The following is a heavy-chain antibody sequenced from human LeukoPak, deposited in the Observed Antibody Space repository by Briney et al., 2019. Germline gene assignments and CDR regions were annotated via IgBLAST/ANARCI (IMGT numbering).Heavy chain of an antibody. D-gene: IGHD6-19*01. Sequence: ASMKVSCKVSGYTLTELSMHWVRQAPGKGLEWMGGFDPEDGETIYAQKFQGRVTMTEDTSTDTAYMELSSLRSEDTAVYYCATDLRRGNYEWLVLRWGQGTLVTVSS. CDR3: ATDLRRGNYEWLVLR. V-gene: IGHV1-24*01. CDR2: FDPEDGET. J-gene: IGHJ4*02. CDR1: GYTLTELS.